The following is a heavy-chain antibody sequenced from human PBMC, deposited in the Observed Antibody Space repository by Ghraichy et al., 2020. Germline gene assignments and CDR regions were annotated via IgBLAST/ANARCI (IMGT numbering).Heavy chain of an antibody. CDR2: IRSKAYGGTT. CDR1: GFTFGDYA. V-gene: IGHV3-49*03. J-gene: IGHJ5*02. CDR3: TRDRLGTPEKTWYYDFWSGPVGFDP. D-gene: IGHD3-3*01. Sequence: GGSLRLSCTASGFTFGDYAMSWFRQAPGKGLEWVGFIRSKAYGGTTEYAASVKGRFTISRDDSKSIAYLQMNSLKTEDTAVYYCTRDRLGTPEKTWYYDFWSGPVGFDPWGQGTLVTVSS.